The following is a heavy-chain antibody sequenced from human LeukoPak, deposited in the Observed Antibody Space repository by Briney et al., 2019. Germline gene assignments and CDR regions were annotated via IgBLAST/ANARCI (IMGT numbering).Heavy chain of an antibody. CDR1: GFTFSSYS. CDR2: ISYDGKTK. CDR3: ARDLRVPAARHGMDV. J-gene: IGHJ6*02. Sequence: GGSLRLSCAASGFTFSSYSMHWVRQAPGKGLEWVAVISYDGKTKYYADSVKGRFTISRDISKNTLYLETNSLRTEDTAVYYCARDLRVPAARHGMDVWGQGTTVTVSS. D-gene: IGHD2-2*01. V-gene: IGHV3-30*04.